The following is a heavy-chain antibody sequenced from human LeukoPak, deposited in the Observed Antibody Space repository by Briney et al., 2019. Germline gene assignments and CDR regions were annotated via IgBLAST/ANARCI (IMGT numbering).Heavy chain of an antibody. J-gene: IGHJ6*03. CDR1: GGSISYKY. V-gene: IGHV4-59*12. CDR3: GRDWGADSRPGYMDV. Sequence: SETLSLTCTVSGGSISYKYWSWIRQPPGRARVGMVDSYYSGSTNYNHSLKSRVTILVDTSKNHFFLKLSSVVAADAPVYFCGRDWGADSRPGYMDVWGRGTPVTVSS. CDR2: SYYSGST. D-gene: IGHD1-26*01.